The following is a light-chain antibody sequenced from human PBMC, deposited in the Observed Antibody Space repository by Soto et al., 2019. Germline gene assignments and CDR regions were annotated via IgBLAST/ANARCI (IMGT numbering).Light chain of an antibody. V-gene: IGKV3-11*01. CDR1: QSVSSY. CDR2: DAS. Sequence: EIVLTQSPATLSSSPGERATLSCWASQSVSSYLAWYQQKPGQAPRLLIYDASNRATGIPARFSGSGSGTDFTLTISSLEPEDFAVYYCQQRSNWPPTFGGGTKVEIK. J-gene: IGKJ4*01. CDR3: QQRSNWPPT.